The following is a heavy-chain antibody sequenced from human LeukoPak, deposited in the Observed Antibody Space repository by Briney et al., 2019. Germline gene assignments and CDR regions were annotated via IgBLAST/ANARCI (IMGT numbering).Heavy chain of an antibody. D-gene: IGHD2-15*01. CDR3: ASSAPLGYCSGGSCSHDAFDI. CDR2: IYHSGST. Sequence: SETLSLTCTVSGYSISSGYYWGWIRQPPGKGLEWIGSIYHSGSTYYNPSLKSRVTISVDTSKNQFSLKLSSVTAADTAVYYCASSAPLGYCSGGSCSHDAFDIWGQGTMVTVSS. J-gene: IGHJ3*02. V-gene: IGHV4-38-2*02. CDR1: GYSISSGYY.